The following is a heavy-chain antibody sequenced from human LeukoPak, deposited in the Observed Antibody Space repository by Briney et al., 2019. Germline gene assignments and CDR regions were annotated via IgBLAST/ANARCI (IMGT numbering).Heavy chain of an antibody. D-gene: IGHD6-13*01. J-gene: IGHJ4*02. Sequence: GGSLRLSCAASGFIFSDYYMTCIRHSPGKGLERISYISGDSSYTRYADSVKGRFTVSRDNAKNSLSLQMNSLRAEDTAVYYCARLHSTAAAGTYDYWGQGTLVTVSS. CDR1: GFIFSDYY. CDR3: ARLHSTAAAGTYDY. CDR2: ISGDSSYT. V-gene: IGHV3-11*06.